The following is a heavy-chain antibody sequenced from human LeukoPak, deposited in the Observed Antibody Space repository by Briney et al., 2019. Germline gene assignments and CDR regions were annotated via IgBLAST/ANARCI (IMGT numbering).Heavy chain of an antibody. CDR2: IKQDGSEK. J-gene: IGHJ4*02. Sequence: QPGRSLRLSCAASGFTFSSHAMHWVRQAPGKGLEWVANIKQDGSEKYYVDSVKGQFTISRDNSKNTLYLQMNSLRAEDTAVYYCARAFSTTAFDYWGQGTLVTVSS. D-gene: IGHD4-17*01. V-gene: IGHV3-7*01. CDR1: GFTFSSHA. CDR3: ARAFSTTAFDY.